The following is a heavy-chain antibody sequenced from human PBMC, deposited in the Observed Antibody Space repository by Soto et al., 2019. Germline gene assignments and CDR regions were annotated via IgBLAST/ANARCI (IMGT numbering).Heavy chain of an antibody. D-gene: IGHD3-10*01. CDR1: GGTFSSYA. CDR2: IIPIFGTA. J-gene: IGHJ6*02. Sequence: SVKVSCKASGGTFSSYAISWVRQAPGQGLEWMGGIIPIFGTANYAQKFQGRVTITADESTSTAYMELSSLRSEDTAVYYCARDRRITMVRGVISSGMDVWGQGTRVTVSS. V-gene: IGHV1-69*13. CDR3: ARDRRITMVRGVISSGMDV.